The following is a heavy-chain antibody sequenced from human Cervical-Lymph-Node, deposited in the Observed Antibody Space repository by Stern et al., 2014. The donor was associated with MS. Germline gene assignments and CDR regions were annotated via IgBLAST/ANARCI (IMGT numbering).Heavy chain of an antibody. CDR1: GGSINGYY. CDR3: ARAQYNSTWYEDY. J-gene: IGHJ4*02. Sequence: QLQLQESGPGVVKPSATLSLTCTVSGGSINGYYWTWLRQPPGKGLEWIAYIYYSWSTSSHPSLRSRLTISLDTSRNQFSLKLTSVTAADTAVYYCARAQYNSTWYEDYWGQGTLVTVSS. D-gene: IGHD6-13*01. V-gene: IGHV4-59*01. CDR2: IYYSWST.